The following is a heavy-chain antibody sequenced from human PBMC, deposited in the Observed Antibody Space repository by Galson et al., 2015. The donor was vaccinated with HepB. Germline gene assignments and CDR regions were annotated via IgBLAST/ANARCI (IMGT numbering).Heavy chain of an antibody. D-gene: IGHD2-2*01. V-gene: IGHV3-7*03. J-gene: IGHJ5*02. Sequence: SLRLSCAASGFTFSSYWMSWVRQAPGKGLGWVANIKQDGSEKYYVDSVKGRFTISRDNAKNSLYLQMNSLRAEDTAVYYCARGSAVVPALNWFDPWGQGTLVTVSS. CDR2: IKQDGSEK. CDR1: GFTFSSYW. CDR3: ARGSAVVPALNWFDP.